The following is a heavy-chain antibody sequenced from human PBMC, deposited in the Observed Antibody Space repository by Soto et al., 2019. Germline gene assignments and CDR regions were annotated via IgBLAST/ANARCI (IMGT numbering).Heavy chain of an antibody. CDR3: ARDSSDIVVVVAATDFDY. J-gene: IGHJ4*02. Sequence: AASVKVSCKASGYTFTRYYMHLVRQAPGQGLEWMGWINPNSGGTNYAQKFQGRVTMTRDTSISTAYMELSRLRSDDTAVYYCARDSSDIVVVVAATDFDYWGQGTLVNVSP. CDR2: INPNSGGT. V-gene: IGHV1-2*02. CDR1: GYTFTRYY. D-gene: IGHD2-15*01.